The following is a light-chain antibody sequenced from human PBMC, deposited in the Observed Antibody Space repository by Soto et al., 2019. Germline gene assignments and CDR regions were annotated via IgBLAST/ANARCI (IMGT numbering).Light chain of an antibody. CDR2: EVS. J-gene: IGLJ1*01. V-gene: IGLV2-14*01. CDR3: SSYSISTAYL. CDR1: SSDVGGYDY. Sequence: QSVLTQPASVSGSPGQSITISCTGTSSDVGGYDYVSWYQLHPGKAPKPMVFEVSNRPSGVSYRFSGSKSGNTASLTISGLQAEDEADYFRSSYSISTAYLFGTGTKVTVL.